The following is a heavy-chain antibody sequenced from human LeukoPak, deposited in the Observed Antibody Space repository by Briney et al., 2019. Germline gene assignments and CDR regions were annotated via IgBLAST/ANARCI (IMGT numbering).Heavy chain of an antibody. J-gene: IGHJ3*02. CDR2: IKEDESDK. D-gene: IGHD2-15*01. Sequence: GGSLRLSCVASEFIFSNYWMSWVRQAPGKGLEWVANIKEDESDKEYVDSVKGRFTISRDNAKNSLYLQMNSLRAEDRAVYYCSRDPYSSGGYGAFDMWGQGTMVTVSS. CDR3: SRDPYSSGGYGAFDM. V-gene: IGHV3-7*01. CDR1: EFIFSNYW.